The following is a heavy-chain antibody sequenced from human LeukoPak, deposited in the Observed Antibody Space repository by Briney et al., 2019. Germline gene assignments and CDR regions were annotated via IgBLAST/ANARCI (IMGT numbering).Heavy chain of an antibody. J-gene: IGHJ5*02. CDR3: AKHPHIVVVVAASGGDWFDP. CDR1: GFTFSNAW. D-gene: IGHD2-15*01. CDR2: ISGSGDNT. Sequence: GGSLRLSCAASGFTFSNAWMSWVRQAPGKGLEWVSAISGSGDNTYYADSVKGRFTISRDNSKNTLYLQMNSLRAEDTAIYYCAKHPHIVVVVAASGGDWFDPWGQGTLVTASS. V-gene: IGHV3-23*01.